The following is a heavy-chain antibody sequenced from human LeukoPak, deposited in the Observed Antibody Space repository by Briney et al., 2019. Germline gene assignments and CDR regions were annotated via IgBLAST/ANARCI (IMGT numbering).Heavy chain of an antibody. CDR3: ARAAGWFDP. J-gene: IGHJ5*02. CDR1: GFTFSDYY. Sequence: GGSLRLSCAASGFTFSDYYMTWIRQAPGKGLEWVSYISSSSNNIHYANSVRGRFTISRDNAKNSVYLQMNSLRAEDTAIYYCARAAGWFDPWGQGALVTVSS. CDR2: ISSSSNNI. V-gene: IGHV3-11*01.